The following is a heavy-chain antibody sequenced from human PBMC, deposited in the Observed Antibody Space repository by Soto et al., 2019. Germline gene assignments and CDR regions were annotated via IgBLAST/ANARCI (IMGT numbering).Heavy chain of an antibody. CDR3: AREGINNYNEYYFDS. CDR1: VFTFSTYS. CDR2: ISGSGNYT. D-gene: IGHD4-4*01. J-gene: IGHJ4*02. Sequence: GSLRLSCAASVFTFSTYSMNWVRQAPGKGLEWVSSISGSGNYTHYADFLRGRFTISRDNAKTSLYLQMNSLRAEDTAVYYCAREGINNYNEYYFDSWGQGTVVTVS. V-gene: IGHV3-21*01.